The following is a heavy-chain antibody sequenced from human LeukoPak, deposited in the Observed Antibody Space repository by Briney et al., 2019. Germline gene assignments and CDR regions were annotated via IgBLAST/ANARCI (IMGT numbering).Heavy chain of an antibody. Sequence: AASVKVSCKASGGPFSSYSISWVRQAPGQGLEWMGGFIPIFDTTNHAQRFQGRITVTADESTSTAYMELSSLKSEDTAVYYCAREGDYAFDWWGQGTQVTVSS. J-gene: IGHJ4*02. V-gene: IGHV1-69*13. CDR2: FIPIFDTT. CDR3: AREGDYAFDW. D-gene: IGHD4-17*01. CDR1: GGPFSSYS.